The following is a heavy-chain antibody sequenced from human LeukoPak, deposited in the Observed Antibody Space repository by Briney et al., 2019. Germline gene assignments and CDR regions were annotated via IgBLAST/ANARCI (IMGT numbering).Heavy chain of an antibody. CDR3: TTNYEDIVASGLN. V-gene: IGHV3-15*01. D-gene: IGHD5-12*01. CDR1: GFTFNNAW. CDR2: IKSKTDNGTT. J-gene: IGHJ3*01. Sequence: GGSLRLSCAASGFTFNNAWMSWVRQAPGKGLEWVGRIKSKTDNGTTDYAAPVKARFTISRDDSKNTLYLQMNSLKTEDTAVYYCTTNYEDIVASGLNWGQGTMVTVSS.